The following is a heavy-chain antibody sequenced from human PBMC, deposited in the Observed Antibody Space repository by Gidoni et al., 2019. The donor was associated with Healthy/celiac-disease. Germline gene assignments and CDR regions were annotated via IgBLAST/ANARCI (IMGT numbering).Heavy chain of an antibody. CDR1: GYTFTSYD. CDR3: ARGRTFLEWLLWHNWFDP. J-gene: IGHJ5*02. D-gene: IGHD3-3*01. V-gene: IGHV1-8*01. CDR2: MNPNSGNT. Sequence: QVQLVQSGAEVKKPGASVKVSCKASGYTFTSYDINWVRQATGQGLEWMGWMNPNSGNTGYAQKFQGRVTMTRNTSISTAYMELSSLRSEDTAVYYCARGRTFLEWLLWHNWFDPWGQGTLVTVSS.